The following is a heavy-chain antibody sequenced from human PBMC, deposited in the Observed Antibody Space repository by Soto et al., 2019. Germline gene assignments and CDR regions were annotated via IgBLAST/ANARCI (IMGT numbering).Heavy chain of an antibody. D-gene: IGHD3-22*01. CDR3: ATGDSSAYYFRQYSS. CDR2: ISDYGGST. CDR1: GFTFSSYA. J-gene: IGHJ5*02. Sequence: PGGSLRLSCAASGFTFSSYAMTWVRQAPGKGLEWVSSISDYGGSTYYADSVKGRFTISRDNSKNTLYLQMSSLRAEDTALYYYATGDSSAYYFRQYSSWGKGALVTVSS. V-gene: IGHV3-23*01.